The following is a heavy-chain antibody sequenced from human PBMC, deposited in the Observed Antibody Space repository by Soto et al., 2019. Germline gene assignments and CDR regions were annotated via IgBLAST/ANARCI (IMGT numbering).Heavy chain of an antibody. D-gene: IGHD1-26*01. J-gene: IGHJ4*02. Sequence: PGGSLRLSCAASGFTFSSFWMTWVRQAPGKGLEWVANIKQDGSEKYYVDSVKGRFTISRDNARNSLLLEMKSLRSEDTAVYSCVRDRSGSYLEGFDYWGQGTLVTVSS. CDR2: IKQDGSEK. CDR3: VRDRSGSYLEGFDY. CDR1: GFTFSSFW. V-gene: IGHV3-7*01.